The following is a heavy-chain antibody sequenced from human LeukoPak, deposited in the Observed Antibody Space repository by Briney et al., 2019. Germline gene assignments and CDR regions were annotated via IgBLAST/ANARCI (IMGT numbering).Heavy chain of an antibody. D-gene: IGHD6-6*01. V-gene: IGHV3-64*01. CDR3: AREVAARRLSAFDI. Sequence: PGGSLRLSCAASGFTFSSYAMHWVRQAPGKGLEYVSAISSNGGSTYYANSVKGRFTISRDNSKNTLYLQMGSLRAEDVAVYYCAREVAARRLSAFDIWGQGTMVTVSS. J-gene: IGHJ3*02. CDR2: ISSNGGST. CDR1: GFTFSSYA.